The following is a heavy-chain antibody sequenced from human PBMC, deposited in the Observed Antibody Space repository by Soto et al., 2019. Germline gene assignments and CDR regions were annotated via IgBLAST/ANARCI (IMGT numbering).Heavy chain of an antibody. CDR3: AKDLFPARDSLSGMDV. J-gene: IGHJ6*02. CDR2: NSGSGDHT. Sequence: GGSLRPSCAASGFSFYNYAMNWVRQAPGKGLEWVSANSGSGDHTYYADSVKGRFTISRDNSKNTMYLQMNSLRAEDTAVYYCAKDLFPARDSLSGMDVWGQGTMVPVS. CDR1: GFSFYNYA. V-gene: IGHV3-23*01. D-gene: IGHD7-27*01.